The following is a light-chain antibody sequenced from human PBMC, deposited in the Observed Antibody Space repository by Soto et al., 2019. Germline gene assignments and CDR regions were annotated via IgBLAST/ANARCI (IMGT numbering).Light chain of an antibody. Sequence: QSVLTQEASVSGTVRQSVTISCTGTSSDVGAYDYVSWYQQHPGKAPKLMIYEINKRPSGVPDRFSGSKSGNTASLTVSGLQAEDEADYYCSSFAGSNNFPYVFGTGTKVTVL. CDR1: SSDVGAYDY. J-gene: IGLJ1*01. V-gene: IGLV2-8*01. CDR2: EIN. CDR3: SSFAGSNNFPYV.